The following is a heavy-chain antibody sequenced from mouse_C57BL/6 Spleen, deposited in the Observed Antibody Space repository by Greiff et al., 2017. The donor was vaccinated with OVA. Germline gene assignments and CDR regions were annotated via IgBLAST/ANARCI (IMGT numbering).Heavy chain of an antibody. D-gene: IGHD1-1*01. J-gene: IGHJ2*01. Sequence: QVQLQQPGAELVKPGASVKMSCKASGYTFTSYWITWVKQRPGQGLEWIGDIYPGSGSTNYNEKFKSKATLTVETSSSTAYMQLSSLTSEDSAVYYCARGYYGVGDYWGQGTTLTVSS. CDR3: ARGYYGVGDY. CDR1: GYTFTSYW. CDR2: IYPGSGST. V-gene: IGHV1-55*01.